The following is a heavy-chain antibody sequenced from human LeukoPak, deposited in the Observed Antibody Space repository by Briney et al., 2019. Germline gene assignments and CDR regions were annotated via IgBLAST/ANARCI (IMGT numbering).Heavy chain of an antibody. V-gene: IGHV3-7*01. Sequence: GGSLRLSCAASGFTFSSYSMNWVRQAPGKGLEWVANIKQDGSEKYYVDSVKGRFTISRDNAKNSLYLQMNSLRAEDTAVYYCAREHSSGWGGPYYFDCWGQGTLVTVSS. J-gene: IGHJ4*02. CDR1: GFTFSSYS. CDR3: AREHSSGWGGPYYFDC. D-gene: IGHD6-19*01. CDR2: IKQDGSEK.